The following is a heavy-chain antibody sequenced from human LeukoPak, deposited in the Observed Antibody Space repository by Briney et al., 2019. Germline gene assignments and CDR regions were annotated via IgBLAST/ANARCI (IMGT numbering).Heavy chain of an antibody. J-gene: IGHJ3*02. V-gene: IGHV3-7*01. Sequence: GGSLRLSCVASGFTFSSYWMSWVRQAPGKGLEWVANIKEDGREKFYVDSVRGRFTISRDNAKNSLYLQMNSLRAEDTAVYYCAVDYGGKSGAFDIWGQGTMVTVSS. D-gene: IGHD4-23*01. CDR2: IKEDGREK. CDR3: AVDYGGKSGAFDI. CDR1: GFTFSSYW.